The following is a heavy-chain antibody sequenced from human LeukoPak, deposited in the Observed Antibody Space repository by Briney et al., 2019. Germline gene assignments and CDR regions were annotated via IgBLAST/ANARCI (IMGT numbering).Heavy chain of an antibody. J-gene: IGHJ6*03. D-gene: IGHD5-18*01. CDR2: INHSGST. V-gene: IGHV4-34*01. CDR3: ARVALQRTAIVHYYYYYYMDV. CDR1: GGSFSGYY. Sequence: SETLSLTCAVYGGSFSGYYWSWIRQPPGKGLEWIGEINHSGSTNYNPSLKSRVTISVDTSKNQFSLKLSSVTAADTAVYYCARVALQRTAIVHYYYYYYMDVWGKGTTVTVSS.